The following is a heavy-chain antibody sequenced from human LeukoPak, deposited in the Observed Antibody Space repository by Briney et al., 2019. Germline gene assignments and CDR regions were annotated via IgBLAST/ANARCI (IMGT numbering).Heavy chain of an antibody. V-gene: IGHV3-9*01. J-gene: IGHJ4*02. CDR3: AKDTGSSGPFDY. CDR1: GFTFDDYA. D-gene: IGHD6-19*01. CDR2: ISWNSGSI. Sequence: GGPLRVSCAASGFTFDDYAMHGVRQAPGKGLEWVSGISWNSGSIGYADSVKGRFTISRDNAKNSLYLQMNSLRAEDTALYYCAKDTGSSGPFDYWGQGTLVTVSS.